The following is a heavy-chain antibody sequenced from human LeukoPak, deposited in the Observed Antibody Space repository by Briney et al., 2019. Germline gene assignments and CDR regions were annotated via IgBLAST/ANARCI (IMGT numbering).Heavy chain of an antibody. V-gene: IGHV3-13*01. D-gene: IGHD1-14*01. Sequence: GGSMRLSCEVSGFTFDNNDMHWVRQTTGKGLEWVSAIGSAGYTYYADSVRGRFTITRDNAKQSLYLQMNSLRVEDTAVYHCVRQPDSARYGFDYWGRGTQVTVSS. J-gene: IGHJ4*02. CDR3: VRQPDSARYGFDY. CDR1: GFTFDNND. CDR2: IGSAGYT.